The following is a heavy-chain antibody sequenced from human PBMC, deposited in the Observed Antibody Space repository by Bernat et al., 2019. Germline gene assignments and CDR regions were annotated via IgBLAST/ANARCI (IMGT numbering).Heavy chain of an antibody. D-gene: IGHD5-18*01. CDR2: MNPNSGET. CDR1: GYTFTSYD. V-gene: IGHV1-8*01. Sequence: QVQLVQSGAEVKKPGASVKVSCKASGYTFTSYDINWVRQATGQGLEWMGWMNPNSGETGYAQKFQGRVTITADESTSTAYMELSSLRSEDTAVYYCAREGGYRYGYLFDYWGKGTLVTVSS. J-gene: IGHJ4*02. CDR3: AREGGYRYGYLFDY.